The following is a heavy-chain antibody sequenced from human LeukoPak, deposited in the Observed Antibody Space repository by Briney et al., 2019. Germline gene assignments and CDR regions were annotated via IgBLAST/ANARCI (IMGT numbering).Heavy chain of an antibody. D-gene: IGHD2-15*01. V-gene: IGHV4-4*07. CDR3: ARDGFGYCSGGSCEENYYYYMDV. J-gene: IGHJ6*03. CDR2: IYTSGST. Sequence: SETLSLTCAVYGGSFSGYYWSWIRQPAGKGLEWIGRIYTSGSTNYNPSLKSRVTISVDTSKNQFSLKLSSVTAADTAVYYCARDGFGYCSGGSCEENYYYYMDVWGKGTTVTISS. CDR1: GGSFSGYY.